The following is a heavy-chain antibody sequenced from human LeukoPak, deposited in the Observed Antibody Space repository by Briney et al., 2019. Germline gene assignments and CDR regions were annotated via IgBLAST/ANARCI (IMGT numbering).Heavy chain of an antibody. V-gene: IGHV1-24*01. Sequence: ASVKVSCKVSGYTLTELSMHWVRQAPGEGLEWMGGFDPEDGETIYAQKFQGRVTMTEDTSTDTAYMELSSLRSEDTAVYYCATRSGYDRGFDPWGQGTLVTVSS. J-gene: IGHJ5*02. CDR2: FDPEDGET. CDR3: ATRSGYDRGFDP. CDR1: GYTLTELS. D-gene: IGHD5-12*01.